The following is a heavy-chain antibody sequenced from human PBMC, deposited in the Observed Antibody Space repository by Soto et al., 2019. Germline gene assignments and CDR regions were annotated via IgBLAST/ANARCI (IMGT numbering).Heavy chain of an antibody. CDR2: INHSGST. J-gene: IGHJ5*02. CDR3: ARVSGMEAAVTYNWFDP. V-gene: IGHV4-34*01. Sequence: NPSETLSLTCAVYGGSFSGYYWSWIRQPPGKGLEWIGEINHSGSTNYNPSLKSRVTISVDTSKNQFSLKLSSVTAADTAVYYCARVSGMEAAVTYNWFDPWGQGTLVTVYS. CDR1: GGSFSGYY. D-gene: IGHD6-13*01.